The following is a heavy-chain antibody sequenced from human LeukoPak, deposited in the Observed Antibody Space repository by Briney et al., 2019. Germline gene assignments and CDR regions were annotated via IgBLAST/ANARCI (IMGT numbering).Heavy chain of an antibody. V-gene: IGHV3-23*01. CDR1: GFTFSTYA. CDR3: AKGFYYDSSGYPAKGYYFDY. Sequence: GGSLRLSCAASGFTFSTYAMTWVRQAPGKGLECVSAISGSGGSTYFADSVKGRFTVSRDNSKNTLYLQMNSLRAEDTAVYYCAKGFYYDSSGYPAKGYYFDYWGQGTLVTVSS. D-gene: IGHD3-22*01. J-gene: IGHJ4*02. CDR2: ISGSGGST.